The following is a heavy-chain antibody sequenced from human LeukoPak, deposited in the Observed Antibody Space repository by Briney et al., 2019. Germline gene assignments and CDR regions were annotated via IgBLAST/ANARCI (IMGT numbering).Heavy chain of an antibody. Sequence: ASVKVSCKASGYTFTSYGISWVRQAPGQGLEWMGWISPYNGNTDHAQKFQGRVTMTTDTFTSTAYMDLRSLRSDDTAVYYCARDSEETMVRGVITQADYWGQGTLVTVSS. CDR2: ISPYNGNT. J-gene: IGHJ4*02. D-gene: IGHD3-10*01. CDR3: ARDSEETMVRGVITQADY. CDR1: GYTFTSYG. V-gene: IGHV1-18*01.